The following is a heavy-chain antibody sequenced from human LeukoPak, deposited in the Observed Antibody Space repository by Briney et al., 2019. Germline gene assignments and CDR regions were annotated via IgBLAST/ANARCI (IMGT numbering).Heavy chain of an antibody. CDR2: VHLSGRT. J-gene: IGHJ4*02. D-gene: IGHD2-2*01. V-gene: IGHV4-4*02. CDR3: ARDRGCNSTSCYSGYFDY. Sequence: TLSLTCGVSGGSISSTNWWTWVRQPPGEGLEWIGEVHLSGRTNYNPSLESRVTMSVDMSENHISLKLTSVTAADTAVYYCARDRGCNSTSCYSGYFDYWGQGTLVTVSS. CDR1: GGSISSTNW.